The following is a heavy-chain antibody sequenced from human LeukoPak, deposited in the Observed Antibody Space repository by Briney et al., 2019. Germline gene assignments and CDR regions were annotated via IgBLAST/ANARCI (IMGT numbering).Heavy chain of an antibody. CDR2: NSGGGGTT. Sequence: GGSLRLSCAASGFTFSSYAMSWVRQAPGKRLEWVSANSGGGGTTYYADSVKGRFTISRDNSKNTLYLQMNSLRAEDTAVYYCAPIAIRSGYWGQGTLVTVSS. J-gene: IGHJ4*02. CDR1: GFTFSSYA. D-gene: IGHD3-9*01. V-gene: IGHV3-23*01. CDR3: APIAIRSGY.